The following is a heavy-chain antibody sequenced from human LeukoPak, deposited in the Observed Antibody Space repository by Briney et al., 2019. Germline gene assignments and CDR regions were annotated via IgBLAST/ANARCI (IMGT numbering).Heavy chain of an antibody. V-gene: IGHV4-34*01. CDR3: ARGGYYGSGSTDY. Sequence: PSETMSLTSAVYGGSFSGYYWSWIRQPPGKGLEWIGEINHSGSTNYNPSLKSRVTISVDTSKNQFSLKLSSVTAADTAVYYCARGGYYGSGSTDYWGQGTLVTVSS. J-gene: IGHJ4*02. CDR2: INHSGST. D-gene: IGHD3-10*01. CDR1: GGSFSGYY.